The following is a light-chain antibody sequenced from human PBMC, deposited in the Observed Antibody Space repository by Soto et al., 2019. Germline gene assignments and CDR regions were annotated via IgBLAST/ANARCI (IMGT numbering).Light chain of an antibody. V-gene: IGKV3-20*01. Sequence: EIVLTQSPATLSLSPGERATLSCRASQSVSSYIAWYQQKPGQAPRLLIYDASNRAPGTPARFSGSGSGTDFTLTISRLEPEDFAVYYCQQYGSSPPLTFGGGTKVDIK. J-gene: IGKJ4*01. CDR3: QQYGSSPPLT. CDR1: QSVSSY. CDR2: DAS.